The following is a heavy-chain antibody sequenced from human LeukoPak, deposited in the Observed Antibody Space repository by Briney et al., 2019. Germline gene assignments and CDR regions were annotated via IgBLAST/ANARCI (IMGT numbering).Heavy chain of an antibody. Sequence: ASLKASSNVSAYTLTELSMHWVRQDPAKGLVWMRGFDHADGETIYTPTFQGRVTMTEDTSTDQAYMELSSLSSEDTAVYYCATPKSSWIAKDDDAFDIWGQGTTVTVSS. V-gene: IGHV1-24*01. CDR1: AYTLTELS. J-gene: IGHJ3*02. CDR2: FDHADGET. D-gene: IGHD2-2*01. CDR3: ATPKSSWIAKDDDAFDI.